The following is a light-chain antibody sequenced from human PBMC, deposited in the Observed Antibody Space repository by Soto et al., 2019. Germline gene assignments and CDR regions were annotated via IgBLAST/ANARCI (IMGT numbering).Light chain of an antibody. CDR2: DAS. V-gene: IGKV3-11*01. CDR3: QHRSNWPGT. J-gene: IGKJ1*01. Sequence: EIVLTQSPATLSLSPGERATLSCRASQSVFSYLAWYQQKPGQAPRLLIYDASERATGIPARFTGSGSGTDFTLTISSLEPEDAAVYYCQHRSNWPGTFGQGTKVEIK. CDR1: QSVFSY.